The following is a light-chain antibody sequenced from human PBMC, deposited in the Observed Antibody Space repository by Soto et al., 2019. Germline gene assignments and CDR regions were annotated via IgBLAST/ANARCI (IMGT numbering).Light chain of an antibody. CDR3: QQYDNSPWT. J-gene: IGKJ1*01. V-gene: IGKV3-20*01. Sequence: EIVLTQSPGTLSLSPGERATLSCRASQSVSSSFLAWYQQKPGQAPRLLIYGASSRATGIPDRFSGSGSGTDFTLTISSLEPEDFAVYYCQQYDNSPWTFGQVTKVEI. CDR2: GAS. CDR1: QSVSSSF.